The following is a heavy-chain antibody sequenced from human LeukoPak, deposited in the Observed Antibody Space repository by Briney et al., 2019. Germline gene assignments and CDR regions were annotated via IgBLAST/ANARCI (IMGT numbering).Heavy chain of an antibody. J-gene: IGHJ4*02. CDR2: IKPNSGGT. CDR1: GYTLTGYY. CDR3: ARGDFWSGLNDY. Sequence: ASVKVSCKASGYTLTGYYMHWVRQAPGQGLEWMGWIKPNSGGTNYAQKFQGRVTMTRDTSISTAYMELSRLRSDDTAVYYCARGDFWSGLNDYWGQGTLVTVSS. V-gene: IGHV1-2*02. D-gene: IGHD3-3*01.